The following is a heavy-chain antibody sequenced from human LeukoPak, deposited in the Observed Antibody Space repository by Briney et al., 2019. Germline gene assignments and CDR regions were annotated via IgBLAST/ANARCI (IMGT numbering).Heavy chain of an antibody. CDR2: INHSGST. D-gene: IGHD6-19*01. Sequence: PSETLSLTCAVYGGSFSGYYWSWIRQPPGKGLEWIGEINHSGSTNYNPSLKSRVTISVDTSKNQFSLKLSSVTAADTAVYYCARDLPGIAVAGYYYYGMDVWGQGTTVTVSS. CDR3: ARDLPGIAVAGYYYYGMDV. CDR1: GGSFSGYY. V-gene: IGHV4-34*01. J-gene: IGHJ6*02.